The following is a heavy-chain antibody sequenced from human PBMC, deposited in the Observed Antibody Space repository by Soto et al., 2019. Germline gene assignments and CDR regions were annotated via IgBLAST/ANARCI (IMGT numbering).Heavy chain of an antibody. V-gene: IGHV3-9*01. J-gene: IGHJ3*01. Sequence: EVQLVESGGGLVQPGRSLRLSCAASGFTFDDYAMHWVRQAPGKGLEWVSSISWNGGNIGYADSVKGRFTISRDNAKNSRYVQMNSLEGDYTALYYCATDRAYCAYENVFALWGQGTMVTVS. CDR3: ATDRAYCAYENVFAL. CDR1: GFTFDDYA. CDR2: ISWNGGNI. D-gene: IGHD5-12*01.